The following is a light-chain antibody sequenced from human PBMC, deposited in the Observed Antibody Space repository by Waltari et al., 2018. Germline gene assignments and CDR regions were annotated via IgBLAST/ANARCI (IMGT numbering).Light chain of an antibody. CDR3: SSYTSNSTLGV. CDR1: NSDIGGYNF. J-gene: IGLJ3*02. CDR2: DVT. V-gene: IGLV2-14*03. Sequence: QSALTQPASVSGSPGQSITISCTGTNSDIGGYNFVSWYQQHPAKAPKLMIFDVTKRPSGVSDRLSGSKSGNTASLTISGLQADDEAVYYCSSYTSNSTLGVFGGGTRLTVL.